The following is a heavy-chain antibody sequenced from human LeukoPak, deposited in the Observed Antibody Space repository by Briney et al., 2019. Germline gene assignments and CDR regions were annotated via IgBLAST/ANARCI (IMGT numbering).Heavy chain of an antibody. Sequence: ASVKVSCKASGYTFTGYYMHWVRQAPGQGLEWMGRINPNSGGTNYAQKFQGRVTMTRDTSISTAYMELSRLRPDDTAVYYCASFWSPYYDSSNWGQGTLVTVSS. CDR3: ASFWSPYYDSSN. D-gene: IGHD3-22*01. J-gene: IGHJ4*02. CDR2: INPNSGGT. V-gene: IGHV1-2*06. CDR1: GYTFTGYY.